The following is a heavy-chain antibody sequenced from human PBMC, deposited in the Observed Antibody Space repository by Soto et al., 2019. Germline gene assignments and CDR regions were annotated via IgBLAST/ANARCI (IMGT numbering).Heavy chain of an antibody. J-gene: IGHJ6*02. D-gene: IGHD6-13*01. Sequence: SETLSLTCTVSGGSISSYYWSWIRQPPGKGLEWIGYIYYYGSTNYNPSLKSRVTISVDTSKNQFSLKLSSVTAAGTAVYYCASSNIAAAGFYYYGMDVWGRGTTVTVSS. CDR1: GGSISSYY. V-gene: IGHV4-59*01. CDR2: IYYYGST. CDR3: ASSNIAAAGFYYYGMDV.